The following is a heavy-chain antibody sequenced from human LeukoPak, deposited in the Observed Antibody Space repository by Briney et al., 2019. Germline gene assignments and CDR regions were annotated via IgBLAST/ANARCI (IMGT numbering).Heavy chain of an antibody. D-gene: IGHD5-24*01. CDR1: EFTYG. CDR3: ASRDGYNYN. V-gene: IGHV3-21*04. J-gene: IGHJ4*02. CDR2: ISSRGSNT. Sequence: PGGSLRLSCAASEFTYGMNWVRPAPGTGLECVSAISSRGSNTYYADSVKGRFTISRDDSKNTLYLQMNSLRAEDTAVYYCASRDGYNYNWGQGTLVIVSS.